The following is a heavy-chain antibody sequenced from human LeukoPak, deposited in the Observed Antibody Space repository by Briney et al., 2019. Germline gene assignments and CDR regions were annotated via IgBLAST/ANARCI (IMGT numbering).Heavy chain of an antibody. CDR2: ISTNSRYI. D-gene: IGHD2-2*01. J-gene: IGHJ5*02. Sequence: SGGSLRLSCAASGFTFSSFDMNWVRQAPGKGLEWVSSISTNSRYIYYRDSVKGRFTISRDDAQNPLYLQMTSLGVADTPVYYCARADCSGSTCYLRRSWFDPWGQGTLVTVSS. CDR1: GFTFSSFD. V-gene: IGHV3-21*01. CDR3: ARADCSGSTCYLRRSWFDP.